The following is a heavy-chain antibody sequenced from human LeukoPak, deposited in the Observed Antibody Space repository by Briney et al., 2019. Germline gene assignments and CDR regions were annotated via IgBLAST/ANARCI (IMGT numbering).Heavy chain of an antibody. V-gene: IGHV3-48*03. CDR2: ISSSGSTR. CDR3: AELGITMIGGV. CDR1: RFTSSSYE. Sequence: GGSLRLSCAASRFTSSSYEMNWVRQAPGKGLEWVSYISSSGSTRYYADSVKGRFTISRDNAKNSLYLQMNSLRAEDTAVYYCAELGITMIGGVWGKGTTVTISS. J-gene: IGHJ6*04. D-gene: IGHD3-10*02.